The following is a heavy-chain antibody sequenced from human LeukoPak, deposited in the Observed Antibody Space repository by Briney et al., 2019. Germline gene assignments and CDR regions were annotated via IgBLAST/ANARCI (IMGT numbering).Heavy chain of an antibody. CDR1: GFTFSSYA. CDR3: ARDRGSSGWYAY. J-gene: IGHJ4*02. D-gene: IGHD6-19*01. V-gene: IGHV3-30-3*01. Sequence: GGSLRLSCAASGFTFSSYAMSWVRQAPGKGLEWVAVISYDGSNKYYADSVKGRFTISRDNSKNTLYLQMNSLRAEDTAVYYCARDRGSSGWYAYWGQGTLVTVSS. CDR2: ISYDGSNK.